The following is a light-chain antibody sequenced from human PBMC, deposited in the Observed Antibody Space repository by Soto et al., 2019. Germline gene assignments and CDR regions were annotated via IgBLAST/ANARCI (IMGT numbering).Light chain of an antibody. J-gene: IGLJ1*01. CDR2: PVS. CDR1: SSDVGAYNL. Sequence: QSVLTQPASVSGSPGQSITISCSRTSSDVGAYNLVSWYQQHPGRAPKLMIYPVSNRPSGVSNRFSGSKSGNTASLNISGLQAEDEADYYCCSQRSSTSHVFGTGTKVTVL. V-gene: IGLV2-14*03. CDR3: CSQRSSTSHV.